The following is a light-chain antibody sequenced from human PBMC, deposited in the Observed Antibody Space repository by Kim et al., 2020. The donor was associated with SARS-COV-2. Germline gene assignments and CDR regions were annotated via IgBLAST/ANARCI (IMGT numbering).Light chain of an antibody. CDR1: QSVSSDY. Sequence: EIVLTQSPGILSLSPWERATLSCRASQSVSSDYLAWYQKKPGQPPRLLIYHASNRASGIPDRFSASGSGTDFTLTISRLEPEDFAVYYCQQYSRSPLTFGGGTKVDIK. CDR3: QQYSRSPLT. CDR2: HAS. J-gene: IGKJ4*01. V-gene: IGKV3-20*01.